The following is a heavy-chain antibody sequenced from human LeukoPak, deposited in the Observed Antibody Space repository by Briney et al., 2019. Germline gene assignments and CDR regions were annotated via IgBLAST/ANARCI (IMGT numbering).Heavy chain of an antibody. V-gene: IGHV1-69*13. CDR2: IIPIFGTA. Sequence: ASVKVSCKASGGTFSSYAISWVRQAPGQGLEWMGGIIPIFGTANYAQKFQGRVTITADESTSTAYMELSSLRSEDTAVYYCASELLWFGEPKGVFIYWGQGTLVTVSS. CDR1: GGTFSSYA. J-gene: IGHJ4*02. D-gene: IGHD3-10*01. CDR3: ASELLWFGEPKGVFIY.